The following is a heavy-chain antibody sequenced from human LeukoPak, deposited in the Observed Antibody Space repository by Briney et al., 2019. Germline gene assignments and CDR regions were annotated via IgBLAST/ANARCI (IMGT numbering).Heavy chain of an antibody. D-gene: IGHD3-22*01. CDR3: AKFDYDSSGFYSHFDC. CDR2: ISGSGGLP. J-gene: IGHJ4*02. CDR1: GFTFSTYA. V-gene: IGHV3-23*01. Sequence: PGGSLRLSCAASGFTFSTYAMSWVRQAPGKGLEWVPSISGSGGLPYYADSVKGRFTISRDNSKSTLYLQMNSLRAEDTAVYYCAKFDYDSSGFYSHFDCWGQGTLVTVSS.